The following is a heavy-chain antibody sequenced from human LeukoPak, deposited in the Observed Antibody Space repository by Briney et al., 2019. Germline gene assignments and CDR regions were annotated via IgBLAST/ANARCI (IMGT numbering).Heavy chain of an antibody. V-gene: IGHV4-34*01. CDR1: GGSFSGYY. Sequence: PSETLSLTCAVYGGSFSGYYWSWIRQPPGKGLEWIGEINHSGSTNYNPPLKSRVTISVDTSKNQFSLKLSSVTAADTAVYYCARDRLYYDSSGYPRPVFDYWGQGTLVTVSS. D-gene: IGHD3-22*01. CDR2: INHSGST. J-gene: IGHJ4*02. CDR3: ARDRLYYDSSGYPRPVFDY.